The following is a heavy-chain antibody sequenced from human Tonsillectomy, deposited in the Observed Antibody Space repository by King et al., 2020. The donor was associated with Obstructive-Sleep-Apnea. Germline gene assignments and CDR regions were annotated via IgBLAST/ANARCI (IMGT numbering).Heavy chain of an antibody. CDR3: ARGDSSSCPDY. Sequence: VQLVESGAEVKKPGASVKVSCKASGNTFTSHFIHWVRQAPGHGREWMGVISPSGGSTSYAQKFEDRVILTSDTSTSTVFMELTSLTSEDTAVYYCARGDSSSCPDYWGQGTLVTVSS. D-gene: IGHD6-13*01. V-gene: IGHV1-46*01. CDR1: GNTFTSHF. CDR2: ISPSGGST. J-gene: IGHJ4*02.